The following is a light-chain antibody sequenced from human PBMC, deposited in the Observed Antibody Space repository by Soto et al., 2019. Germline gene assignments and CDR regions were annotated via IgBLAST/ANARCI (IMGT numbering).Light chain of an antibody. J-gene: IGKJ4*01. CDR3: QHGGRSTLT. V-gene: IGKV3-20*01. Sequence: EIVLTQSPGTLSLSPGERASLSCRASQSLTSNYLAWYQQKPGQAPRLLIYGTFTRATGIPGRFSGSGSGTDFTLTISRLEPEDFAVYYCQHGGRSTLTFGGGTKVEIK. CDR2: GTF. CDR1: QSLTSNY.